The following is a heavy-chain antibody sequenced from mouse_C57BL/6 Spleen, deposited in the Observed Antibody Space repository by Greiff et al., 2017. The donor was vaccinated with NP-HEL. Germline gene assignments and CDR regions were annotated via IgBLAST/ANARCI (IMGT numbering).Heavy chain of an antibody. CDR3: ARGVITTVVAGNYFDY. Sequence: EVKLVESGPELVKPGASVKISCKASGYSFTGYYMNWVKQSPEKSLEWIGEINPSTGGTTYNQKFKAKATLTVDKSSSTAYMQLKSLTSEDSAVYYCARGVITTVVAGNYFDYWGQGTTLTVSS. J-gene: IGHJ2*01. CDR2: INPSTGGT. CDR1: GYSFTGYY. V-gene: IGHV1-42*01. D-gene: IGHD1-1*01.